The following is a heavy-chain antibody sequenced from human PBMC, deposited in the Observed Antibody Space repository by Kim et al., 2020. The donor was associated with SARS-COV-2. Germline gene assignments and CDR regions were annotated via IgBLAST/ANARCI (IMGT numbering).Heavy chain of an antibody. CDR3: EASDY. CDR2: ISDGGVRT. Sequence: GGSLRLSCEASGFTFGRYAMSWARQAPGKGLEWVSTISDGGVRTHYADSVKGLFTISRDNSKSTLFLHMNSLRAEDTAVYYCEASDYWGQGSLVTVSS. CDR1: GFTFGRYA. V-gene: IGHV3-23*01. J-gene: IGHJ4*02.